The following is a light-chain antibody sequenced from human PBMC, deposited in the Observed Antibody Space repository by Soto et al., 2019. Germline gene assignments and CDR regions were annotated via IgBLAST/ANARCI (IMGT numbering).Light chain of an antibody. CDR2: AAS. J-gene: IGKJ1*01. Sequence: AIQMTQSPSSLSASVGDRVTITCRASQGIRNDLGWYQQKPGKAPKLLIYAASSLQIGVPSRFSGSGSATDFTLTISSLQPEDFSTHYCLQDYNYPGTFGQGTKVEIK. CDR3: LQDYNYPGT. V-gene: IGKV1-6*01. CDR1: QGIRND.